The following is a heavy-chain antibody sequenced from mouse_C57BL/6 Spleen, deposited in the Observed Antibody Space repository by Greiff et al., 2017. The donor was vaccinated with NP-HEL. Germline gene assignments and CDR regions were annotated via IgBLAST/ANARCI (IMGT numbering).Heavy chain of an antibody. J-gene: IGHJ4*01. D-gene: IGHD2-2*01. CDR3: ARCEGIYYAYDVGAMDY. CDR2: INPSSGYT. CDR1: GYTFTSYT. Sequence: QVQLQQSGAELARPGASVKMSCKASGYTFTSYTMHWVKQRPGQGLEWIGYINPSSGYTKYNQKFKDKATLTADKSSSTAYMQLSSLTSEDSAVYYCARCEGIYYAYDVGAMDYWGQGTSVTVSS. V-gene: IGHV1-4*01.